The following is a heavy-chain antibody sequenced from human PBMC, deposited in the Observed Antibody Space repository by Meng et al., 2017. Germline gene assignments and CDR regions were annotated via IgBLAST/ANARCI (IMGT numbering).Heavy chain of an antibody. V-gene: IGHV4-4*02. CDR2: IYHSGST. D-gene: IGHD3-10*01. J-gene: IGHJ4*02. CDR3: AEGSGYF. CDR1: GGSISSSNW. Sequence: GSLRLSCAVSGGSISSSNWWSWVRQPPGKGLEWIGEIYHSGSTNYNPSLKSRVTISVDTSKNQFSLKLSSVTAADTAVYYCAEGSGYFWGQGTLVTVSS.